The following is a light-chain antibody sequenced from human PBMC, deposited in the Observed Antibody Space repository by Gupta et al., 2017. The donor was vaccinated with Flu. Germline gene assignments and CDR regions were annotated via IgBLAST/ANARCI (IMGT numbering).Light chain of an antibody. Sequence: RVIYSGSGSTSNIGKNAVNWNRSLPGQAPNLLFYYDDRWPSGVSDGFSGSKSGTSATLAIGGLQSEDGADYYCAAGNASRNGRLFGGGTKRTVL. CDR2: YDD. CDR1: TSNIGKNA. J-gene: IGLJ3*02. V-gene: IGLV1-36*01. CDR3: AAGNASRNGRL.